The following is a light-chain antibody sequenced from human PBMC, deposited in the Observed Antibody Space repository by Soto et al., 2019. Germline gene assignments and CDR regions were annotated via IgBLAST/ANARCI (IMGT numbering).Light chain of an antibody. V-gene: IGKV1D-12*01. CDR1: QGMSSW. CDR3: KQANSFPHS. J-gene: IGKJ3*01. Sequence: DIQMTQSPSSVYASVGDRVTITCRASQGMSSWLAWYQQKPGKAPKLLIYAASSLQSGDPSSFKGSGSGTHFTLAYSSLQPEDFSPYYCKQANSFPHSFGPGTKGDI. CDR2: AAS.